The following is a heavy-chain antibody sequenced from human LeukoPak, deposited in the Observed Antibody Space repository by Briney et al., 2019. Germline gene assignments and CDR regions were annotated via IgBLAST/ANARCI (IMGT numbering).Heavy chain of an antibody. CDR1: GGSISSYY. CDR3: ARGGARLYGMDV. CDR2: IYYSGST. Sequence: SETLSLTCTVSGGSISSYYWSWIRQPPGKGLEWIGCIYYSGSTNYNPSLKSRVTISEDTSKNQFSLKLTSVTAADTAVYYCARGGARLYGMDVWGQGTTVTVSS. J-gene: IGHJ6*02. D-gene: IGHD4/OR15-4a*01. V-gene: IGHV4-59*08.